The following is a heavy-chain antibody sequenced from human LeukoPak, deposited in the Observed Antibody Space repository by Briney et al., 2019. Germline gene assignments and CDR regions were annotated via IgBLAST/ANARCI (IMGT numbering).Heavy chain of an antibody. V-gene: IGHV4-34*01. J-gene: IGHJ4*02. CDR2: INHSGST. CDR3: ATRKLGNDF. D-gene: IGHD7-27*01. Sequence: SETLSLTCAVYGGSISGYYWSWIRQPPGKGLEWIGEINHSGSTNYNPSLKSRVTISVDTSKNQFSLKLSSVTAADTAVYYCATRKLGNDFWGQGTLVTVSS. CDR1: GGSISGYY.